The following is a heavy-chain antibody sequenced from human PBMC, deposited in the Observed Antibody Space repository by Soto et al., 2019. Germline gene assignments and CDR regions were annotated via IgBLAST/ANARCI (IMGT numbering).Heavy chain of an antibody. J-gene: IGHJ5*01. V-gene: IGHV4-59*08. D-gene: IGHD3-3*01. Sequence: SDTLSLTCTVSGGSISSYYWSWIRQPPGKGLEWIGYFYYSGSTNYNPSLKSRVTMSVDTSQNQFSLKLSSVTAADTAVYYCAGRTSLTSVEIFSGGLSGYNWVDPWGRGTLVTVSS. CDR2: FYYSGST. CDR3: AGRTSLTSVEIFSGGLSGYNWVDP. CDR1: GGSISSYY.